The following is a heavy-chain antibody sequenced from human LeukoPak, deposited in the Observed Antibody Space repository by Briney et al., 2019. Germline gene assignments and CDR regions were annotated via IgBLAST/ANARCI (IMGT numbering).Heavy chain of an antibody. V-gene: IGHV3-7*03. J-gene: IGHJ6*04. Sequence: GGSLRLSCAASGFISSSYWMSWVRQAPGKGLEWVANIKEDGSEKYYVDSVKGRFTISRDNAKNSLYLQTNSLRAEDTAVYYCARRALRYCSSTSCPAQYYGVDVWGKGTTVTV. CDR1: GFISSSYW. CDR3: ARRALRYCSSTSCPAQYYGVDV. CDR2: IKEDGSEK. D-gene: IGHD2-2*01.